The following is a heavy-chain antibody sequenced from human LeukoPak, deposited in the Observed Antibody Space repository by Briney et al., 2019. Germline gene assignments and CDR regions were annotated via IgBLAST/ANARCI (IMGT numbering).Heavy chain of an antibody. CDR3: ARDQYDTWSRRGNFDS. J-gene: IGHJ4*02. CDR2: ITPSSSTI. CDR1: GFTYSSYS. Sequence: PGGSLRLSCAASGFTYSSYSMNWVRQAPGKGLEWISYITPSSSTIYYADSVRGRFTISRDDAKNSLYLQMNSLRAEDTAVFYCARDQYDTWSRRGNFDSWGQGTLVIVSS. V-gene: IGHV3-48*01. D-gene: IGHD3-3*01.